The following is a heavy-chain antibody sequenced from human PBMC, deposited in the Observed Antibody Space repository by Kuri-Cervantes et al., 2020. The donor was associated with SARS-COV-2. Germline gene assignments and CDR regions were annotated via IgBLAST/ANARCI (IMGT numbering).Heavy chain of an antibody. V-gene: IGHV3-33*08. D-gene: IGHD3-16*01. CDR2: IWYDGENE. J-gene: IGHJ6*03. CDR1: GFTFSNYV. CDR3: ARGAANYYYMDV. Sequence: GESLKISCVSSGFTFSNYVIQWVRQAPGKGLEWVAVIWYDGENEYYAGSVKGRFTISRDNSKNTVSLHMNSLRAEDTAMYYCARGAANYYYMDVWGKGTTVTVSS.